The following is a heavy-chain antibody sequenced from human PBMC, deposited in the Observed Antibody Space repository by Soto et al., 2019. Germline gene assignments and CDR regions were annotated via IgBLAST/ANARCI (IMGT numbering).Heavy chain of an antibody. J-gene: IGHJ6*02. V-gene: IGHV3-30-3*01. D-gene: IGHD2-2*01. CDR2: ISYDGSNK. CDR1: GFTFSSYA. CDR3: ARDLIPRYCSSTSCYREQDYYYYGMDV. Sequence: GGSLRLSCAASGFTFSSYAMHWVRQAPGKGLEWVAVISYDGSNKYYADSVKGRFTISRDNSKNTLYLQMNSLRAEDTAVYYCARDLIPRYCSSTSCYREQDYYYYGMDVWGQGTTVTVSS.